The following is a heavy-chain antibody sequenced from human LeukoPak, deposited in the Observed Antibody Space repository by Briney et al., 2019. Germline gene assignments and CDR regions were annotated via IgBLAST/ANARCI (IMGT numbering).Heavy chain of an antibody. J-gene: IGHJ4*02. CDR3: ASFTFGVVIKDY. D-gene: IGHD3-3*01. CDR1: GYTFTGFY. CDR2: INPNSGGT. V-gene: IGHV1-2*02. Sequence: ASVKVSCKASGYTFTGFYMHWVRQAPGQGLEWMGWINPNSGGTNCAQKFQCRVTMTRDTSISTAYMELSRLRSDDTAVYYCASFTFGVVIKDYWGQGTLVTVSS.